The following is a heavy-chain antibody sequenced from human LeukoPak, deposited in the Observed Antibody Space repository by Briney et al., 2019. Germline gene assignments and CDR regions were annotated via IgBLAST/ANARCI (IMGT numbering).Heavy chain of an antibody. CDR3: ARETMAGHVDS. CDR1: GGSTSSGDYF. CDR2: IYYSGTT. J-gene: IGHJ4*02. Sequence: SETLSLTCTVSGGSTSSGDYFWRWIRQPPGKGLEWIVYIYYSGTTYYTPSLKSRVTISVDTSKNQFSLSLRSVTAADTAVYYCARETMAGHVDSWGQGALVTVSS. V-gene: IGHV4-30-4*01. D-gene: IGHD6-19*01.